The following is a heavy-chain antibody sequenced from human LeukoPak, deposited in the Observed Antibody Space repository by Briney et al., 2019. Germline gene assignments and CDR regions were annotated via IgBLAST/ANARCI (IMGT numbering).Heavy chain of an antibody. V-gene: IGHV1-69*05. CDR2: IIPIFGTA. D-gene: IGHD2-2*01. Sequence: ASVKVSCKASGGTFSSYAISWVRQAPGQGLGWMGGIIPIFGTANYAQKFQGRVTITTDESTSTAYMELSSLRSEDTAVYYCARGDLGYCSSTNCYPSNWFDPWGQGTLVTVSS. CDR3: ARGDLGYCSSTNCYPSNWFDP. J-gene: IGHJ5*02. CDR1: GGTFSSYA.